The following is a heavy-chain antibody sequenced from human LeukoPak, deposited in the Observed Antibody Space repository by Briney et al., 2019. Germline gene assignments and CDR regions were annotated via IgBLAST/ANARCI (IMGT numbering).Heavy chain of an antibody. V-gene: IGHV3-7*01. D-gene: IGHD2-21*01. CDR3: ARVGLLGAFDI. CDR2: IKQDGSEK. J-gene: IGHJ3*02. Sequence: PGGSLRLSCAASGVTFSSYWMSWVRQAPGKGLEWVANIKQDGSEKYYVDSVKGRFTISRDNAKNSLYLQMNSLRAEDTAVYYCARVGLLGAFDIWGQGTMVTVSS. CDR1: GVTFSSYW.